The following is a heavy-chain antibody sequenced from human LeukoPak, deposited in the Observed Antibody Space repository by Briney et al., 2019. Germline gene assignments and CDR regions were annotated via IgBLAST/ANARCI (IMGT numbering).Heavy chain of an antibody. CDR2: ISDIGPNT. CDR1: GFTFSNFA. J-gene: IGHJ3*02. Sequence: GGSLRLSCVASGFTFSNFAMTWVRQAPGKGLEWVSSISDIGPNTYYAASVKGRFTISRDTSKNTLYLQMNSLRAEDTAVYYCTKRLSLRFDAFDIWGPGTMITVSS. CDR3: TKRLSLRFDAFDI. D-gene: IGHD3-3*01. V-gene: IGHV3-23*01.